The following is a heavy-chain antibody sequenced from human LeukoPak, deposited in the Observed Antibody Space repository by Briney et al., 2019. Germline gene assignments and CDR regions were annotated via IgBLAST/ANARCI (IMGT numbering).Heavy chain of an antibody. D-gene: IGHD6-6*01. Sequence: SQTLSLTCAVSGGSISSGGYSWSWIRQPPGKGLEWIGYIYHSGSTYFTPSLKSRATISVDRSKNHFSLNLSSVTAADTAVYYCARDQVDYSISDYFDYWGKGTLVTVSS. V-gene: IGHV4-30-2*01. CDR3: ARDQVDYSISDYFDY. J-gene: IGHJ4*02. CDR1: GGSISSGGYS. CDR2: IYHSGST.